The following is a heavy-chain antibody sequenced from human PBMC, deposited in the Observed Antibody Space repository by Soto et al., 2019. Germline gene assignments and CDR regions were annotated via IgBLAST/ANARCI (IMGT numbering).Heavy chain of an antibody. CDR1: GGSISSGNYY. Sequence: QVQLRESGPGLVKPSQTLSLTCTVSGGSISSGNYYWSWIRQPPGKGLEWIGYIYYSGSTYYNPSLRSRVTISLATSTNRFSLKLTSVTAADTAVYYCARVNYPHYTPTVWFDPWGQGTLVTVSS. J-gene: IGHJ5*02. V-gene: IGHV4-30-4*01. CDR2: IYYSGST. CDR3: ARVNYPHYTPTVWFDP. D-gene: IGHD5-18*01.